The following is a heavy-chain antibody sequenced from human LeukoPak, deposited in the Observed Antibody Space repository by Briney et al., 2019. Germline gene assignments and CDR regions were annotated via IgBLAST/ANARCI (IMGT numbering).Heavy chain of an antibody. CDR1: GFTFSSYA. CDR2: ISGSDGGT. V-gene: IGHV3-23*01. J-gene: IGHJ4*02. CDR3: AKPSGADIVVVVAATYY. D-gene: IGHD2-15*01. Sequence: GGSLRLSCAASGFTFSSYAMSWVRQAPGKGLEWVSAISGSDGGTYYADSVKGRFTISRDNSKNMLSLQMNSLRAEDTAVYYCAKPSGADIVVVVAATYYWGQGTLVTVSS.